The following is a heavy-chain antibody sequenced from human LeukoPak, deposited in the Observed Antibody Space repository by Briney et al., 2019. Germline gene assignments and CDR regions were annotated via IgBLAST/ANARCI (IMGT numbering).Heavy chain of an antibody. D-gene: IGHD2-2*01. V-gene: IGHV3-53*01. CDR2: IYSGDST. J-gene: IGHJ4*02. CDR3: ARDSYRSSTSCYDY. Sequence: PGGSLRLSCAASGFTVSSNYMSWVRQAPGKGLEWVSVIYSGDSTYYADPVKGRFTIPRDNSKNTLYLQMNSLRAEDTAMYYCARDSYRSSTSCYDYWGQGTLVTVSS. CDR1: GFTVSSNY.